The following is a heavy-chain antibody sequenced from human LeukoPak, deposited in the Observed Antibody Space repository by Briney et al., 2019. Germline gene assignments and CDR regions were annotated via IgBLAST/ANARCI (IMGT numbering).Heavy chain of an antibody. CDR1: GDTFSSYA. D-gene: IGHD5-24*01. CDR3: ASKEMATIRREAFDI. J-gene: IGHJ3*02. V-gene: IGHV1-69*04. CDR2: IIPILGIA. Sequence: SVKVSCKASGDTFSSYAINWVRQAPGQGLEWMGRIIPILGIANYAQKFQGRVTITADKSTSTAYMELSSLRSEDTAVYYCASKEMATIRREAFDIWGQGTMVTVSS.